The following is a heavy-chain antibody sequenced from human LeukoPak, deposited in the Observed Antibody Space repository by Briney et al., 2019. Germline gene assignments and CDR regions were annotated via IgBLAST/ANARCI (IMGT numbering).Heavy chain of an antibody. CDR1: GFTFSNYA. CDR2: ISGSSGRT. D-gene: IGHD1-14*01. V-gene: IGHV3-23*01. J-gene: IGHJ4*02. Sequence: PGGSLRLSCAASGFTFSNYAMSWVRQAPGKGLEWVSAISGSSGRTYYANSVKGRFTISRDNSKNTLYLQMNSLRAEDTAVYYCVPDTPFDNWGQGTLVTVSS. CDR3: VPDTPFDN.